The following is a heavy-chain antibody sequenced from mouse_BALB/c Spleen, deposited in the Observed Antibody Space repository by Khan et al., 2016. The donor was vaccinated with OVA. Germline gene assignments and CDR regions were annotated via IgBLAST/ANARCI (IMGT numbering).Heavy chain of an antibody. CDR3: ARYRTGYFVY. CDR2: IWSSGIT. Sequence: QVQLKESGPGLVQPSQSLSITCTVSGFSLTNYGVHWVRQSPGQGLEWLGGIWSSGITDYNATYMYRLSISRDISTNQVSITMNRLLPNHTCIYYFARYRTGYFVYWGQGTTLTGSS. D-gene: IGHD2-14*01. V-gene: IGHV2-2*02. CDR1: GFSLTNYG. J-gene: IGHJ2*01.